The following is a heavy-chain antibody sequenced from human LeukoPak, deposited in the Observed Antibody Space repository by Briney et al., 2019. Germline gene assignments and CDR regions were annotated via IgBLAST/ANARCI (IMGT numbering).Heavy chain of an antibody. CDR1: GHTFSSYY. CDR2: INPSGGST. J-gene: IGHJ5*01. Sequence: ASVKVSCNASGHTFSSYYIHWVRQSPGQRLEWMGIINPSGGSTSYAQKFQGRVTMIRDTSTSTVYMELSSLRSEDTAVYYCARAHPSGWFDFWGQGTLVTVSS. D-gene: IGHD3-10*01. CDR3: ARAHPSGWFDF. V-gene: IGHV1-46*01.